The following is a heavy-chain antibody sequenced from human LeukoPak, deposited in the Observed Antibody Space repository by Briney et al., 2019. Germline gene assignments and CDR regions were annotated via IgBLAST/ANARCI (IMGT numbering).Heavy chain of an antibody. CDR1: GYTFTSYY. CDR3: ARDVGVHSNYGYWFDP. Sequence: ASVKVSCKASGYTFTSYYMHWVRQAPGQGLEWMGIINPSGGSTSYAQKFQGRVTMTRDTSTSTVYMELSSLRSEDTAVYYCARDVGVHSNYGYWFDPWGQGTLVTVSS. D-gene: IGHD4-11*01. J-gene: IGHJ5*02. CDR2: INPSGGST. V-gene: IGHV1-46*01.